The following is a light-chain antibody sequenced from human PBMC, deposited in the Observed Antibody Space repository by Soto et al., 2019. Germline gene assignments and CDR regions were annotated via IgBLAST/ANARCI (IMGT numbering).Light chain of an antibody. J-gene: IGLJ1*01. V-gene: IGLV2-8*01. CDR1: SSDVGGYNY. CDR3: SSYAGGKYV. Sequence: QSVLTQPPSASGSPGQSVTISCTGTSSDVGGYNYVSWYLQYPGKAPKLMIYEVTKRPSGVPDRFSGAKSGNTASLTVSGLQAEDEHDYYCSSYAGGKYVFGTATTVTVL. CDR2: EVT.